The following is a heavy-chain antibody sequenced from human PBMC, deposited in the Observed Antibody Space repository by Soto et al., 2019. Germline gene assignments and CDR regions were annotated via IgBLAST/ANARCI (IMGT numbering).Heavy chain of an antibody. CDR3: ARDRSGDVGYYYYGMDV. CDR2: IWYDGSNK. J-gene: IGHJ6*02. Sequence: WGSLRLSCAASGFTFSSYGMHWVRQAPGKGLEWVAVIWYDGSNKYYADSVKGRFTISRDNSKNTLYLQMNSLRAEDTAVYYCARDRSGDVGYYYYGMDVWGQGTTVTVSS. CDR1: GFTFSSYG. D-gene: IGHD6-19*01. V-gene: IGHV3-33*01.